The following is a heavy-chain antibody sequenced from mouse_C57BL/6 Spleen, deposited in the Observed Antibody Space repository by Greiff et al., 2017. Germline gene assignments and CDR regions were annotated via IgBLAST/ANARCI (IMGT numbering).Heavy chain of an antibody. CDR2: IDPSDSYT. J-gene: IGHJ1*03. CDR1: GYTFTSYW. CDR3: ARTVPYWYCDV. D-gene: IGHD1-1*01. Sequence: QVQLQQPGAELVMPGASVKLSCKASGYTFTSYWMHWVKQRPGQGLEWIGEIDPSDSYTNYNQKFKGKSTLTVDKSSSTAYMQLSSLTSEDAAVYYCARTVPYWYCDVWGTGTTGTVSS. V-gene: IGHV1-69*01.